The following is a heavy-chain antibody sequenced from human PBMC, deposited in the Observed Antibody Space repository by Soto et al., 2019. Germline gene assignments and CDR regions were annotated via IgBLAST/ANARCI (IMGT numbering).Heavy chain of an antibody. Sequence: SETLSLTCTVSGGSITNYYWSWIRQPPGKGLEWFGDIYYSGSTNYNPSLKSRVTISVDTSKNQFSLKLSSVTAADTAAYYCAREDYGDTSWHDEYHHYGMDVWGQGTTVNVSS. CDR3: AREDYGDTSWHDEYHHYGMDV. CDR2: IYYSGST. CDR1: GGSITNYY. J-gene: IGHJ6*02. V-gene: IGHV4-59*01. D-gene: IGHD4-17*01.